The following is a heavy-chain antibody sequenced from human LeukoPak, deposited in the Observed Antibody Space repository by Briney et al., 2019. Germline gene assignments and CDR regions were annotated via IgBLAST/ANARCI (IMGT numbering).Heavy chain of an antibody. CDR2: IYYSGST. D-gene: IGHD6-13*01. CDR1: GCSISSHY. CDR3: GRLHSSSWWQPKWRSSYFDY. Sequence: SETLSLTCTVSGCSISSHYGSWIRQPPGKGLEWIGYIYYSGSTNYNPYLESRVTISVDTSKKQFSLKQSSVTAADTAVYYCGRLHSSSWWQPKWRSSYFDYWGQGTLVTVSS. J-gene: IGHJ4*02. V-gene: IGHV4-59*11.